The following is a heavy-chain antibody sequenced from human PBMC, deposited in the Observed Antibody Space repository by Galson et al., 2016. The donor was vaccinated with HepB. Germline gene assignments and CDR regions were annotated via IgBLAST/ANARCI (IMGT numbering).Heavy chain of an antibody. CDR3: ARQTITAAGDY. V-gene: IGHV4-39*01. CDR1: GASVSSNSFY. J-gene: IGHJ4*02. D-gene: IGHD6-13*01. CDR2: IYYSGRT. Sequence: TLSLTCSVSGASVSSNSFYWAWIRQPPGKGLEWIGSIYYSGRTYNNPSLKSRVTMSVDTSKNYFSLKLTSVTAADTAVYYCARQTITAAGDYLGQGTLVTVSS.